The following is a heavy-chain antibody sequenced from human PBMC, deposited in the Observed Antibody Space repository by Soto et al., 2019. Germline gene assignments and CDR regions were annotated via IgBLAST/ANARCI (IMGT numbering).Heavy chain of an antibody. Sequence: QVQLQQWGAGLLKPSETLSLTCAVYGGSFSGYCWSWIRQPPGKGLEWIGEINHSGSTNYNPSLKSRVTISVDTSKNQFSLKLSSVTAADTAVYYCARGFKPNYYYYGMDVWGQGTTVTVSS. V-gene: IGHV4-34*01. CDR1: GGSFSGYC. CDR2: INHSGST. J-gene: IGHJ6*02. CDR3: ARGFKPNYYYYGMDV.